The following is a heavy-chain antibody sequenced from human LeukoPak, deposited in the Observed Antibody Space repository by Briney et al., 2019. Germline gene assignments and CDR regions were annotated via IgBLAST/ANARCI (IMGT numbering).Heavy chain of an antibody. J-gene: IGHJ5*02. CDR2: LSPVLA. CDR1: GGTINNFA. D-gene: IGHD6-6*01. Sequence: ASVKVSCKVAGGTINNFAISWVRQAPGQGLEWMGGLSPVLATYAQRFQGRVTITADESTDTVYMELGSLTSEDTATYFCARDREISARPGGWFDPWGQGTLVTVSS. V-gene: IGHV1-69*13. CDR3: ARDREISARPGGWFDP.